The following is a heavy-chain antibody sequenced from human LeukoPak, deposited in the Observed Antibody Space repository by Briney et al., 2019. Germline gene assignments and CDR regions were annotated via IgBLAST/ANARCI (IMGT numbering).Heavy chain of an antibody. CDR1: GGSISSSRYY. Sequence: SETLSLTCTVSGGSISSSRYYWGWIRQTPGKGLEWIGTIYYSGTTYYNPSLESRATISEDTSKNQFSLTLRSVTAADTAVYYCARQISDYYYYYIDVWGKGTTVTVSS. CDR2: IYYSGTT. D-gene: IGHD3-10*01. CDR3: ARQISDYYYYYIDV. V-gene: IGHV4-39*01. J-gene: IGHJ6*03.